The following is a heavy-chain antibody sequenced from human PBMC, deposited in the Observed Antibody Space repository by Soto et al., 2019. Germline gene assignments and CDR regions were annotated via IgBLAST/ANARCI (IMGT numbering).Heavy chain of an antibody. J-gene: IGHJ6*02. Sequence: EVLLLESGGDSVQPGGSLRLSCIASGFTFSDYVMSWVRQVPGKGLEWVSSISDGGERTDYRDSVRGRFTISRDNARFTFQRQLNSLRVDDTATYFCARDRSTHFGLDVWGQGTTVTVSS. D-gene: IGHD3-3*02. CDR2: ISDGGERT. CDR1: GFTFSDYV. V-gene: IGHV3-23*01. CDR3: ARDRSTHFGLDV.